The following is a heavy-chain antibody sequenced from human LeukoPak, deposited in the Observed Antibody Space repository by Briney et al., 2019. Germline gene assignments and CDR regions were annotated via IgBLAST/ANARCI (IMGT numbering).Heavy chain of an antibody. CDR3: AKDRYYYDSSGNHFDY. J-gene: IGHJ4*02. Sequence: GGSLRLSCAASGFTFSSYGMHWVRQAPGKGLEWVAVISYDGSNKYYADSVKGRFTISRDNSKNTLYLQMNSLRAEDTAVYYCAKDRYYYDSSGNHFDYWGQGTLVTVSS. V-gene: IGHV3-30*18. CDR1: GFTFSSYG. CDR2: ISYDGSNK. D-gene: IGHD3-22*01.